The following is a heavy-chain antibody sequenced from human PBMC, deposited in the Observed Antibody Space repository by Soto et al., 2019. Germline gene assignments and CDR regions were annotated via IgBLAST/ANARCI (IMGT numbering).Heavy chain of an antibody. V-gene: IGHV4-31*03. Sequence: SETLSLTCTVSGGSISSGGYYWSWIRQHPGKGLEWIGYIYYSGSTYYNPSLKSRVTISVDTSKNQFSLKLSSVTAADTAVYYCARDNLRRYSSSSGPNWFDPGAREPWSPSPQ. D-gene: IGHD6-6*01. CDR3: ARDNLRRYSSSSGPNWFDP. J-gene: IGHJ5*02. CDR1: GGSISSGGYY. CDR2: IYYSGST.